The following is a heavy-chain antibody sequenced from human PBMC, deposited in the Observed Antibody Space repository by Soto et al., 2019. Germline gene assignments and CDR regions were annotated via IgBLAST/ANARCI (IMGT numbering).Heavy chain of an antibody. CDR3: AKRQGTGAAAKNFDF. V-gene: IGHV4-59*12. CDR1: GGSISSYY. D-gene: IGHD6-13*01. Sequence: SETLSLTCTVSGGSISSYYWSWIRQPPGKGLEWIGYIYYSGSTNYNPSLKSRVTISVDNSKNTLYLQMSSLRAEDTAVYFCAKRQGTGAAAKNFDFWGQGTLVTVSS. CDR2: IYYSGST. J-gene: IGHJ4*02.